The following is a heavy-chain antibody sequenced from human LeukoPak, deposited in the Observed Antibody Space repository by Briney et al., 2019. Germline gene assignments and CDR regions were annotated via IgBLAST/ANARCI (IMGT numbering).Heavy chain of an antibody. Sequence: SETLSLTCAVYGWSFSRYYWSWIRQHPGKGLEWIGEINHSGSTNYNPSLKSRVTISVDTSKNQFSLKLSSVTAADTAVYYCAREVGLVDYWGQGTLVTVSS. J-gene: IGHJ4*02. D-gene: IGHD1-26*01. CDR3: AREVGLVDY. V-gene: IGHV4-34*01. CDR2: INHSGST. CDR1: GWSFSRYY.